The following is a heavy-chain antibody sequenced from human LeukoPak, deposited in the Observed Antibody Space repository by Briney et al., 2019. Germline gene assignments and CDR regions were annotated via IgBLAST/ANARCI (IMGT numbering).Heavy chain of an antibody. CDR2: IYPGDSDT. Sequence: PRESLKISCKGSGYSFTSYWIGWVRPMPGKGLEGMGIIYPGDSDTRYSPSFQGQVTISADKYLSTAYLQWSSLKASDTAMYYCARHVPRYYYDSSGFDYWGQGTLVTVSS. V-gene: IGHV5-51*01. J-gene: IGHJ4*02. D-gene: IGHD3-22*01. CDR3: ARHVPRYYYDSSGFDY. CDR1: GYSFTSYW.